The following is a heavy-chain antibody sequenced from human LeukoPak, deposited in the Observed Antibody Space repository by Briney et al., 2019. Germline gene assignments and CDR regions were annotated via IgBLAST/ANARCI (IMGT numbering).Heavy chain of an antibody. D-gene: IGHD2-2*01. V-gene: IGHV1-18*01. J-gene: IGHJ4*02. CDR3: ARDPIVVAPAAPPRGFDY. Sequence: ASVKVSCKASGYTFTSYGISWVRQAPGQGLEWMGWISAYNGSTNYAQKLQGRVTMTTDTSTSTAYMELRSLRSDDTAVYYCARDPIVVAPAAPPRGFDYWGQGTLVTVSS. CDR2: ISAYNGST. CDR1: GYTFTSYG.